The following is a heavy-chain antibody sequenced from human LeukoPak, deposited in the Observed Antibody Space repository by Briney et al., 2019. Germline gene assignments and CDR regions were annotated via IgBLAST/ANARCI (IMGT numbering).Heavy chain of an antibody. CDR1: GGTFSSYA. CDR2: IIPIFGTA. CDR3: AWSGYPYYYMDV. Sequence: SVKVSCKASGGTFSSYAISWVRQAPGQGLEWMGGIIPIFGTANYAQEFQGRVTITADESTSTAYMELSSLRSGDTAVYYCAWSGYPYYYMDVWGKGATVTVSS. J-gene: IGHJ6*03. V-gene: IGHV1-69*13. D-gene: IGHD3-3*01.